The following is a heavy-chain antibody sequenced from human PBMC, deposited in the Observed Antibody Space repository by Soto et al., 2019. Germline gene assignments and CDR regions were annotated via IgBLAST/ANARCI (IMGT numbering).Heavy chain of an antibody. CDR2: IIPIFNTS. CDR1: GGSFNSHS. V-gene: IGHV1-69*18. J-gene: IGHJ3*02. D-gene: IGHD4-17*01. CDR3: ATDDTVMVGADSAFDI. Sequence: QVQLVQSGADVKKPGSSVRVSCKASGGSFNSHSFSWVRQAPGQGLEWVGTIIPIFNTSTYAEGFQGRVTITADASTSTAYMDLSSLTSEDSAVYYCATDDTVMVGADSAFDIWGQGTMVTVSS.